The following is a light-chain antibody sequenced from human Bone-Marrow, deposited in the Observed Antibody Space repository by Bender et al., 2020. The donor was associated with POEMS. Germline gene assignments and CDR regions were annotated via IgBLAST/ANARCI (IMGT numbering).Light chain of an antibody. J-gene: IGLJ2*01. V-gene: IGLV3-25*03. Sequence: SYELTQPPSVSVSPGQTATITCSGDALPNQFAFWYQQRPGQAPVMVIYKDTERPSGIPERFSGSRSGATVTMTISGVQAEDEADYYCQSGDHSGTVVVFGGGTKLTVL. CDR1: ALPNQF. CDR3: QSGDHSGTVVV. CDR2: KDT.